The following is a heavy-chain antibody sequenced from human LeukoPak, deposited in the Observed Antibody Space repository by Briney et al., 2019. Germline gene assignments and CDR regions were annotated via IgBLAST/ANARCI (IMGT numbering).Heavy chain of an antibody. CDR3: AKLGNYDLMIDY. Sequence: PSQTLSLTCTVSGGSINSGSYYWSWIRQPAGKGLEWMGHFYTSGHTSYNPSLKSRVTISVDTSKNQFSLKMNSVTAADTAVYYCAKLGNYDLMIDYWGQGTLVTVSS. J-gene: IGHJ4*02. V-gene: IGHV4-61*09. CDR1: GGSINSGSYY. CDR2: FYTSGHT. D-gene: IGHD3-3*01.